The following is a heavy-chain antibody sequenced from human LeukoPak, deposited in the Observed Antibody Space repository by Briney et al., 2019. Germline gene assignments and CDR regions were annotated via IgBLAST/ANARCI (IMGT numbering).Heavy chain of an antibody. Sequence: PGGSLRLSCAASGFTVSSNYMSWVRQAPGKGLEWVSVIYSGGTTYYADSVKGRFTISRDNAKNSLYLQMNSLRAEDTAVYYCARGYGDYEVTDYWGQGTLVTVSS. V-gene: IGHV3-53*01. CDR3: ARGYGDYEVTDY. J-gene: IGHJ4*02. D-gene: IGHD4-17*01. CDR1: GFTVSSNY. CDR2: IYSGGTT.